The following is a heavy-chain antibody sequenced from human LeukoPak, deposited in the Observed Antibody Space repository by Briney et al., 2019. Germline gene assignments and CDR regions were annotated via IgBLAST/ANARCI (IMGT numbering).Heavy chain of an antibody. Sequence: GESLKISCKGSGYSFTNYWIGWVRQMPGEGLEWMGIIYPGDSDTRYSPSFQGQVTISADKSITTAYLQWSSLKASDSAMYYCARKDYNNGDGDYWGQGTLVTVSS. D-gene: IGHD4-11*01. CDR1: GYSFTNYW. CDR2: IYPGDSDT. J-gene: IGHJ4*02. CDR3: ARKDYNNGDGDY. V-gene: IGHV5-51*01.